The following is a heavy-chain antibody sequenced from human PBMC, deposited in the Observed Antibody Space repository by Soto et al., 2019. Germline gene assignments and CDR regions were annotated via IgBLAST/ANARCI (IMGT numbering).Heavy chain of an antibody. Sequence: GGPMRLSCAASGFTFNSYGMHWVRQAPGKGLEWVAVIWYDGSKKYYADSVKGRFTISRDNSKNTLSLQMDSLGAEDTAVYYCTNGNGHNSGQLDYWGQGTPVTVSS. CDR2: IWYDGSKK. V-gene: IGHV3-33*06. D-gene: IGHD1-1*01. J-gene: IGHJ4*02. CDR1: GFTFNSYG. CDR3: TNGNGHNSGQLDY.